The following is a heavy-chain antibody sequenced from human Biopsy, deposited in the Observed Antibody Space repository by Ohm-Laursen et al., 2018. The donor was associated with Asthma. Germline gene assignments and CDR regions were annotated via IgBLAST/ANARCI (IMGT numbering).Heavy chain of an antibody. J-gene: IGHJ4*02. CDR2: ITSSSSYI. V-gene: IGHV3-21*01. D-gene: IGHD7-27*01. CDR3: ARDAPTGGYIDY. Sequence: ETLSLTCTVYGGYLTGHYWNWVRQAPGKGLEWVSSITSSSSYIFYADSVKGRFTISRDNPRNSLYLQMNSLRAEDTAVYYCARDAPTGGYIDYWGLGTLVTVSS. CDR1: GGYLTGHY.